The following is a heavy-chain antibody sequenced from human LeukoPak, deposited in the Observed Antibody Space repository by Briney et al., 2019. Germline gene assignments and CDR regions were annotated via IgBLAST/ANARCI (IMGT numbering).Heavy chain of an antibody. CDR1: GGSISSYY. Sequence: SETLSLTCTVSGGSISSYYWSWIRQPPGKGLEWIGYIYYSGSTNYNPSLKSRVTISVDTSKNQFSLKLSSVTAADTAMYYCARVSGYGWESFYDYWGQGSLVTVSS. J-gene: IGHJ4*02. CDR3: ARVSGYGWESFYDY. V-gene: IGHV4-59*01. CDR2: IYYSGST. D-gene: IGHD5-12*01.